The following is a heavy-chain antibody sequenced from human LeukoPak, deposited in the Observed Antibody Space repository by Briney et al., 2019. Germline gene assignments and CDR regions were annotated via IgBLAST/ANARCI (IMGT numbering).Heavy chain of an antibody. V-gene: IGHV3-30*18. CDR1: EFPFSTYG. D-gene: IGHD6-13*01. CDR2: ISYDGSYK. J-gene: IGHJ4*02. Sequence: GGSLRLSLAASEFPFSTYGMHWVRPAPGKGLEGVAVISYDGSYKFYADSVKGRFTISRDNSKSKLYLQMNSLRAEDTAVYYCAKDRYSGLNTIDYWGQGTLVTVSS. CDR3: AKDRYSGLNTIDY.